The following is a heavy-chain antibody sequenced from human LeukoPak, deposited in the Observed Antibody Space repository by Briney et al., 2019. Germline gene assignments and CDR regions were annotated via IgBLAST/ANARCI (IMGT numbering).Heavy chain of an antibody. V-gene: IGHV4-34*01. D-gene: IGHD5-12*01. CDR1: GGSFSGYY. Sequence: PSETLSLTCAVYGGSFSGYYLSWIRQPPGKGLEWIGEINHSGSTNYNPSLKSRVTISVDTSKNQFSLKLSSVTAADTAVYYCARLPFRYSGYATDYWGQGTLVTVSS. J-gene: IGHJ4*02. CDR2: INHSGST. CDR3: ARLPFRYSGYATDY.